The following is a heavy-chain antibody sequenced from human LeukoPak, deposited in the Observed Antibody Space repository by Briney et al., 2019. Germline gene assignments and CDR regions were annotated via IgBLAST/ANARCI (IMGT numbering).Heavy chain of an antibody. CDR1: GYTFTGYY. CDR2: INPNSGGT. D-gene: IGHD3-3*01. V-gene: IGHV1-2*02. Sequence: ASVKVSCKTSGYTFTGYYMHWVRQAPGQGLEWMGWINPNSGGTNYAQKFQGRVTMTRDTSISTAYMELSRLRSDDTAVYYCARDLEWLYPGGAFDIWGQGTMVTVSS. J-gene: IGHJ3*02. CDR3: ARDLEWLYPGGAFDI.